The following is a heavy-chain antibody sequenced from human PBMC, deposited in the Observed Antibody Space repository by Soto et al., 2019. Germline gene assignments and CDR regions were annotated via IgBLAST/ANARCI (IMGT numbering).Heavy chain of an antibody. CDR2: INHSGST. D-gene: IGHD6-6*01. Sequence: SETLSLTCAVYGGSFSGYYWSWIRQPPGKGLEWIGEINHSGSTNYNPSLKSRVTISVDTSKNQFSLKLSSVTAADTAVYYCAKEGFMEQLVGLVYYYYGMDVWGQGTTVTVSS. CDR1: GGSFSGYY. CDR3: AKEGFMEQLVGLVYYYYGMDV. J-gene: IGHJ6*02. V-gene: IGHV4-34*01.